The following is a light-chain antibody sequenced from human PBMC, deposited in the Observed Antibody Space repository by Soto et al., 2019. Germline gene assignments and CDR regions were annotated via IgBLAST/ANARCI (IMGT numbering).Light chain of an antibody. CDR3: SSYTSSSTLRGV. CDR1: SSDVGGYNY. Sequence: QSALTQPASVSGSPGHSITISCTGTSSDVGGYNYVSWYQQHPGRAPKLMIYDVSNRPSGISNRFSGSKSGNTASLTISGLQAEDEADYYCSSYTSSSTLRGVFGTGTKVTVL. V-gene: IGLV2-14*01. J-gene: IGLJ1*01. CDR2: DVS.